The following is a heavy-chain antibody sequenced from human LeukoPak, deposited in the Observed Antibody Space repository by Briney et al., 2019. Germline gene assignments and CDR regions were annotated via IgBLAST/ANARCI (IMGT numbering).Heavy chain of an antibody. J-gene: IGHJ5*02. Sequence: SETLSLTCTVSGGFISSYYWSWIRQPAGKGLEWIGRIYTSGSTNYNPSLKSRVTMSVDTSKNQFSLKLSSVTAADTAVYYCARDPRVGSGSYSWRSVWFDPWGQGTLVTVSS. V-gene: IGHV4-4*07. CDR3: ARDPRVGSGSYSWRSVWFDP. D-gene: IGHD1-26*01. CDR1: GGFISSYY. CDR2: IYTSGST.